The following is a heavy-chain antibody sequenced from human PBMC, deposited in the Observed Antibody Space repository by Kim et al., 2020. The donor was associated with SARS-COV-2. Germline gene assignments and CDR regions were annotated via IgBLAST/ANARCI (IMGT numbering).Heavy chain of an antibody. D-gene: IGHD5-12*01. CDR2: ISWNSGSI. CDR3: AKDGYGFLYYFDY. Sequence: GGSLRLSCAASGFTFDDYAMHWVRQAPGKGLEWVSGISWNSGSIGYADSVKGRFTISRDNAKNSLYLQMNSLRAEDTALYYCAKDGYGFLYYFDYWGQGT. CDR1: GFTFDDYA. V-gene: IGHV3-9*01. J-gene: IGHJ4*02.